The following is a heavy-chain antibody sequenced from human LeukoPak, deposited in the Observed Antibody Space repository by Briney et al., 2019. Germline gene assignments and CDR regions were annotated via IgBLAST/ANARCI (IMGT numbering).Heavy chain of an antibody. D-gene: IGHD3-10*01. Sequence: SETLSLTCTVSGGSISSYYWSWIRQPPGKGLEWIGYIYYSGSTNYNPSLKSRVTISVDTSKNQFSLWLSSVTAADTAVYYCARDRVRFGELSPPDIWGQGTMVTVSS. J-gene: IGHJ3*02. CDR1: GGSISSYY. CDR3: ARDRVRFGELSPPDI. CDR2: IYYSGST. V-gene: IGHV4-59*12.